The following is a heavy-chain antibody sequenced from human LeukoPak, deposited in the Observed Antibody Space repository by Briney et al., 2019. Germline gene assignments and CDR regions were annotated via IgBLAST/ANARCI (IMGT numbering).Heavy chain of an antibody. Sequence: GASVKVSCKASGYTFTSYGISWVRQAPGQGLEWMGWISAYNGNTNYAQRLQGRVTMTTDTSTSTAYMELRSLRSDDTAVYYCARTPDIVVVPAARGASHAFDIWGQGTMVTVSS. CDR1: GYTFTSYG. V-gene: IGHV1-18*01. J-gene: IGHJ3*02. CDR3: ARTPDIVVVPAARGASHAFDI. CDR2: ISAYNGNT. D-gene: IGHD2-2*01.